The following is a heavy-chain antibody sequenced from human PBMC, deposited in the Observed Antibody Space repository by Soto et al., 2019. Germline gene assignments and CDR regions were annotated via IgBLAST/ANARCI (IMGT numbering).Heavy chain of an antibody. V-gene: IGHV3-33*01. CDR1: GFTFSSYG. CDR3: ARDKARTYSSSWSRGFDY. Sequence: QVQLVESGGGVVQPGRSLRLSCAASGFTFSSYGMHWVRQAPGKGLEWVAVIWYDGSNKYYADSVKGRFTISRDNSKNTLYLQMNSLRAEDTAVYYCARDKARTYSSSWSRGFDYWGQGTLVTVSS. J-gene: IGHJ4*02. CDR2: IWYDGSNK. D-gene: IGHD6-13*01.